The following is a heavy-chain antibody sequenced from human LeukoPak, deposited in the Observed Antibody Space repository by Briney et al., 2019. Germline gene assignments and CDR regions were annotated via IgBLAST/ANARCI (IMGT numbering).Heavy chain of an antibody. D-gene: IGHD1-7*01. Sequence: GWISPTNGDTRYAQNFQGRVTMTRDTSISTAYMELSRLRSDDTAVYYCVRDALNWNYDYWGQGTLVAVSS. J-gene: IGHJ4*02. CDR2: ISPTNGDT. CDR3: VRDALNWNYDY. V-gene: IGHV1-2*02.